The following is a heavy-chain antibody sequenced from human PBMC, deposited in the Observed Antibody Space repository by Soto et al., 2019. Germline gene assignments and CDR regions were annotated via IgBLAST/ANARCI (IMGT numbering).Heavy chain of an antibody. J-gene: IGHJ5*02. CDR3: ARARATRWFDP. Sequence: QVQLQQWGAGLLKPSETLSLTCAVYGGSFSGYYWSWIRQPPGKGLEWIGEINHSGSTNYNPSLKSRVTISVHTSKNQFSLKLSSVTAADTAVYYCARARATRWFDPWGQGTLVTVSS. CDR2: INHSGST. CDR1: GGSFSGYY. D-gene: IGHD2-15*01. V-gene: IGHV4-34*01.